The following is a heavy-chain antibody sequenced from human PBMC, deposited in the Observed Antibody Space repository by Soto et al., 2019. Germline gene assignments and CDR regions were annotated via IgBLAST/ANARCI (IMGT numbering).Heavy chain of an antibody. CDR2: INPNSGGT. D-gene: IGHD3-10*01. V-gene: IGHV1-2*04. Sequence: GSVEGSFKASGYAFTGYYMHLVRRAPGQGLEWMGWINPNSGGTNYAQKFQGWVTMTRDTSISTAYMELRRLRSDDTAVYYCASRTRGSGSHDYYGMDVWGQGTTVTVSS. CDR3: ASRTRGSGSHDYYGMDV. J-gene: IGHJ6*02. CDR1: GYAFTGYY.